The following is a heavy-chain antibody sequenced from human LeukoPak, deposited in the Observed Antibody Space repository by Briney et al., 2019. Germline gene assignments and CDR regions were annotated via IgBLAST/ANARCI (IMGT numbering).Heavy chain of an antibody. Sequence: SETLSLTCAVYGGSFSGYYWSWIRQPPGKGLESIGEINHSGSTNYNPSLKSRVTISVDTSKNQFSLKLSSVTAADTAVYYCARRNYDSSGSRFDYRGQGTLVTVSS. D-gene: IGHD3-22*01. V-gene: IGHV4-34*01. J-gene: IGHJ4*02. CDR3: ARRNYDSSGSRFDY. CDR1: GGSFSGYY. CDR2: INHSGST.